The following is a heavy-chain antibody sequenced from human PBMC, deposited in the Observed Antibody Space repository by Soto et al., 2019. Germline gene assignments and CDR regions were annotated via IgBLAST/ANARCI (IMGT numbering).Heavy chain of an antibody. CDR3: EKGGVGATMMDY. V-gene: IGHV3-23*01. J-gene: IGHJ4*02. D-gene: IGHD1-26*01. CDR2: ISGSGGST. CDR1: GFTFSSYA. Sequence: EVQLLESGGGLVQPGGSLRLSCAASGFTFSSYAMSWVRQAPGKGLEWVSGISGSGGSTYYADSVKGRFTISRDNSKNTLYLQMNSLRAEDTAVYYCEKGGVGATMMDYWGQGPLVTVSS.